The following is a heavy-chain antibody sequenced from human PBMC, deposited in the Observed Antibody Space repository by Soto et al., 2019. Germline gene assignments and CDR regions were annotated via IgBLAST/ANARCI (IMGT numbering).Heavy chain of an antibody. Sequence: GESLKISCKGSGYSFTSYWISWVRQMPGKGLEWMGRIDPSDSYTNYRPSFQGHVTISADKSISTAYLQWSSLKASDTAMYYCARGLAPGGYSYAEWFDPWGQGTLVNVS. D-gene: IGHD5-18*01. CDR2: IDPSDSYT. J-gene: IGHJ5*02. CDR3: ARGLAPGGYSYAEWFDP. V-gene: IGHV5-10-1*01. CDR1: GYSFTSYW.